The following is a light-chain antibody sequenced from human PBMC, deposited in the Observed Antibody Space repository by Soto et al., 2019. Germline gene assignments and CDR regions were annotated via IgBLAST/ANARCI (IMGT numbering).Light chain of an antibody. CDR2: GSS. J-gene: IGKJ5*01. CDR1: QSVSTD. Sequence: EIVMTQSPVTLSVSPGERATLSCRASQSVSTDLAWYQQKPGQAPRLLIYGSSTRATGIPARFSGSGSGTEFTLTISTLLSDDLAVYYCQHYNHWPPLTFGQGTRLEIK. V-gene: IGKV3-15*01. CDR3: QHYNHWPPLT.